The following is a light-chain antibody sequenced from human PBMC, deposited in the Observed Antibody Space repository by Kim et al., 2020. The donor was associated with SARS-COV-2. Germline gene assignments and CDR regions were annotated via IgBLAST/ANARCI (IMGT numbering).Light chain of an antibody. V-gene: IGLV6-57*01. Sequence: KTVTISCTRSSGSIASNYLQWYQQRPGSSPTAVIYENNQRPSGVPDRFSGSIDSSSNSASLTISGLKTEDEADYYCQSYDSSNPWVFGGGTQLTVL. CDR1: SGSIASNY. J-gene: IGLJ3*02. CDR3: QSYDSSNPWV. CDR2: ENN.